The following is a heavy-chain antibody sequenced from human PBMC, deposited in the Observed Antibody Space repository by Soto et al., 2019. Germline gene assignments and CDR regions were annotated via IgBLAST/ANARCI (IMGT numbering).Heavy chain of an antibody. D-gene: IGHD5-12*01. CDR2: VSYSGNT. CDR1: SGSLSSDY. V-gene: IGHV4-59*01. CDR3: ATRRDGYNYYFDY. J-gene: IGHJ4*02. Sequence: SETLSLTCTVSSGSLSSDYWSWIRQPPGKGLEWIGYVSYSGNTNYHPSLKSRVTISVDASKNQFSLKLSSVTAADTAVYYCATRRDGYNYYFDYWGQGTLVTVSS.